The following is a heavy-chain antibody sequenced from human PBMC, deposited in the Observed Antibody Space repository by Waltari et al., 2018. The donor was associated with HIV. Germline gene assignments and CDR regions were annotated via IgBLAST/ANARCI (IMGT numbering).Heavy chain of an antibody. J-gene: IGHJ4*02. V-gene: IGHV4-59*03. Sequence: QIDLQESGPGLVKPSETLSLICDVSFDSITNYYWNWIRQAPGKEFEWIGYFYSSGSVNYNPSLTSRVSMSMDSSKKQFSLRLSSVTTADTAIYYCARGRTGYSYLDSWGQGTLVTVSS. D-gene: IGHD3-9*01. CDR3: ARGRTGYSYLDS. CDR2: FYSSGSV. CDR1: FDSITNYY.